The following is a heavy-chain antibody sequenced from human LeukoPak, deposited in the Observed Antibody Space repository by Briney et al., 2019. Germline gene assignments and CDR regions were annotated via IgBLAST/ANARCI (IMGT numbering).Heavy chain of an antibody. CDR1: GFTFSSFG. CDR2: IRCDGGNK. V-gene: IGHV3-30*02. CDR3: AKSRQQLVDYYYYGMDV. D-gene: IGHD6-13*01. Sequence: GGSLRLSCAASGFTFSSFGMHWLRQAPGKGLEGVEFIRCDGGNKYYPDSVKGRFTISRDNSKNTLYLQMNSLKAADTAMYYCAKSRQQLVDYYYYGMDVWGQGTTVTVSS. J-gene: IGHJ6*02.